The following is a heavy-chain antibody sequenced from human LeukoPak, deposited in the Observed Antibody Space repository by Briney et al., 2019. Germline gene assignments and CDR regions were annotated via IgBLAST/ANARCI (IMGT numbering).Heavy chain of an antibody. D-gene: IGHD3-10*01. Sequence: ASVKVSCKASGYTFTSYDINWVRQATGQGLEWMGWMNPNSGNTGYVQKFQGRVTITADKSTSTAYMELSSLRSEDTAVYYCASHGSGDYWGQGTLVTVSS. V-gene: IGHV1-8*01. CDR3: ASHGSGDY. CDR2: MNPNSGNT. J-gene: IGHJ4*02. CDR1: GYTFTSYD.